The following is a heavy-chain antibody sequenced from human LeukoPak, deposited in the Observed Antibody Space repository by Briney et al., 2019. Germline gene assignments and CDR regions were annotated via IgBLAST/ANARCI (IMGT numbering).Heavy chain of an antibody. J-gene: IGHJ6*03. Sequence: PGGSLRLSCAASGFTFSSYWMSWVRQAPGKGLEWVANIKQDGSEKYYVDSVKGRFTISRDNAKNSLYLQMNSLRAEDTAVYYCARGILEWLFKKHYYYYMDVWGNGTTVTVSS. V-gene: IGHV3-7*04. CDR3: ARGILEWLFKKHYYYYMDV. CDR1: GFTFSSYW. D-gene: IGHD3-3*01. CDR2: IKQDGSEK.